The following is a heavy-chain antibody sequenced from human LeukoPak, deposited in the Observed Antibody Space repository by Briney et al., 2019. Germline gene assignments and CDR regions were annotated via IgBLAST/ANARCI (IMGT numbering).Heavy chain of an antibody. J-gene: IGHJ4*02. D-gene: IGHD1-26*01. CDR3: ARGGYSGSYYAVDY. CDR2: INPNSGGT. V-gene: IGHV1-2*02. CDR1: GYTFTGYY. Sequence: ASVKVSCKASGYTFTGYYMHWVRQAPGQGLEWMGWINPNSGGTNYAQKFQGRVTTTRDTSISTAYMELSRLRSDDTAVYYCARGGYSGSYYAVDYWGQGTLVTVSS.